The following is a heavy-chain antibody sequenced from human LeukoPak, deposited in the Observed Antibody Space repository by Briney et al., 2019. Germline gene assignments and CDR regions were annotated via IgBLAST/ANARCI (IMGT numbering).Heavy chain of an antibody. CDR1: GFTFSSYA. CDR2: ISGSGGST. V-gene: IGHV3-23*01. D-gene: IGHD2-15*01. J-gene: IGHJ5*02. Sequence: GGSLRLSCAASGFTFSSYAMSWVRPAPGKGLEWVSAISGSGGSTYYAVSVKGRFTISRDDSENTLYLQMNSLRAEDTAVYYCAKGGGWFDPWGQGTLVTVSS. CDR3: AKGGGWFDP.